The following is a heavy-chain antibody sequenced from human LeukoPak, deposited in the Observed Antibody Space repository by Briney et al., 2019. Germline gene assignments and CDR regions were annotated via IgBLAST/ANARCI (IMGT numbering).Heavy chain of an antibody. CDR3: AREVVGEYYGAFDI. CDR1: GFTFDDYA. D-gene: IGHD3-10*01. V-gene: IGHV3-9*01. Sequence: GGSLRLSCAASGFTFDDYAMHWVRQAPGKGLEWVSGISWNSGSIGYADSVKGRFTISRDNAKNSLYLQMNSLRAEDTAVYYCAREVVGEYYGAFDIWGQGTMVTVSS. J-gene: IGHJ3*02. CDR2: ISWNSGSI.